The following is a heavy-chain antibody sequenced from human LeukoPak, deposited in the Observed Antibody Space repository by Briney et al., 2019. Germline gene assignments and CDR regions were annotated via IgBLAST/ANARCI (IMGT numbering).Heavy chain of an antibody. Sequence: PGGSLRLSCTASGFTFDDYGMSWVRQAPGKGLEWVSGINWNGGSTGYADSVKGRFTISRDNFKNTLYLQMNSLRAEDTAIYYCAKDRSGGVVYGVFDMWGQGTMVTVSS. CDR3: AKDRSGGVVYGVFDM. V-gene: IGHV3-20*04. CDR2: INWNGGST. J-gene: IGHJ3*02. D-gene: IGHD3-3*01. CDR1: GFTFDDYG.